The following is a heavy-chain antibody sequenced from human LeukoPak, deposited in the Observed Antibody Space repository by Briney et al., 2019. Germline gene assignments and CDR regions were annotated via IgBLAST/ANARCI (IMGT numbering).Heavy chain of an antibody. CDR2: IYYSGGT. D-gene: IGHD6-19*01. V-gene: IGHV4-39*01. J-gene: IGHJ4*02. CDR3: ARKGIAVAGTGDY. Sequence: SGTLSLTCTVSGGSISSSSYYWGWIRQPPGKGLEWIGSIYYSGGTYYNPSLKSRVTISVDTSKNQFSLKLSSVTAADTAVYYCARKGIAVAGTGDYWGQGTLVTVSS. CDR1: GGSISSSSYY.